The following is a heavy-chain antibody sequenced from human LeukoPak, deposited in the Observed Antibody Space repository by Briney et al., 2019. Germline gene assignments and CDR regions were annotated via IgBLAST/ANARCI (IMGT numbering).Heavy chain of an antibody. V-gene: IGHV3-48*01. CDR3: ARSYYSSSCPDY. J-gene: IGHJ4*02. CDR1: GFTFSSYW. D-gene: IGHD6-13*01. CDR2: ISRASSTI. Sequence: PGGSLRLSCAASGFTFSSYWMHWVRQAPGKGLEWVSYISRASSTIYYADSVKGRFTISRDNAKNSLYLQMNSLRAEDTAVYYCARSYYSSSCPDYWGQGTLVTVSS.